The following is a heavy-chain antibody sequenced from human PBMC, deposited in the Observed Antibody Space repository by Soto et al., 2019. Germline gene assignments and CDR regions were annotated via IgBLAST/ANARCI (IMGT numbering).Heavy chain of an antibody. V-gene: IGHV3-23*01. CDR1: GLTINNYA. J-gene: IGHJ4*02. CDR3: AKLGSSAWSPHYYFDY. Sequence: PGGSLRLSCAASGLTINNYAMGLVRPAPGKGLEWVSAITGSGSDAYYLDSVKGRFTISRDNSKNTLFLQVNSLRAEDTAIYYCAKLGSSAWSPHYYFDYWGQGTLVTVSS. CDR2: ITGSGSDA. D-gene: IGHD3-10*01.